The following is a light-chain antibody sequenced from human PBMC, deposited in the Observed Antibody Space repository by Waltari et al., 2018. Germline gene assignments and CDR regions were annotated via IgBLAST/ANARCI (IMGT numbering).Light chain of an antibody. CDR1: GSDIGFYNY. CDR3: NSYAGSSFWV. J-gene: IGLJ3*02. Sequence: QSALTQPASVSGSPGQSITISCTGTGSDIGFYNYVSWYQQYPGKAPKLISYDVSEGRSGISIRFAGSKSGNTASLTISGLQAEDEADYYCNSYAGSSFWVFGGGTKLTVL. V-gene: IGLV2-14*01. CDR2: DVS.